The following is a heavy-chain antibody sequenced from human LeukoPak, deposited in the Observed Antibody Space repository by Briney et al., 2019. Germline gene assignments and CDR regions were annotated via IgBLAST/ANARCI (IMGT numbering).Heavy chain of an antibody. CDR1: GGSISSSNW. Sequence: PSGTLSLTCAASGGSISSSNWWSWVRQPPGKGLEWIGEIYHSGSTNYNPSLKSRVTISVDKSKNQFSLKLSSVTAADTALYYCARDIPGSSGSLGYWGQGTLVTVSS. CDR2: IYHSGST. J-gene: IGHJ4*02. D-gene: IGHD6-19*01. V-gene: IGHV4-4*02. CDR3: ARDIPGSSGSLGY.